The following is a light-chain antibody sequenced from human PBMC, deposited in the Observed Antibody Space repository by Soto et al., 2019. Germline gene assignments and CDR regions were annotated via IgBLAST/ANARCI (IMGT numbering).Light chain of an antibody. Sequence: EIVLTQSPGTLSLSPGERATVSCRASQSVSNSYLAWYQQKPGQAPRLLIYGASSRATGIPYRFSGSGSGTDFTLTISRLESEDFAVYYCQQYGSSPRTFGQGTKLEIK. CDR1: QSVSNSY. CDR2: GAS. V-gene: IGKV3-20*01. J-gene: IGKJ2*01. CDR3: QQYGSSPRT.